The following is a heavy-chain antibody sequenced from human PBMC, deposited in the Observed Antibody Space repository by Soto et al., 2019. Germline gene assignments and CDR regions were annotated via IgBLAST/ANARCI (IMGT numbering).Heavy chain of an antibody. Sequence: SETLSLTCAVYGGSFSGYYWSWIRQPPGKGLEWIGEINHSGSTNYNPSLKSRVTISVDTSKNQFSLKLSSVTAADTAVYYCARGQGGTEWFGELLPYYFDYWGQGTLVTVSS. CDR3: ARGQGGTEWFGELLPYYFDY. D-gene: IGHD3-10*01. J-gene: IGHJ4*02. CDR1: GGSFSGYY. V-gene: IGHV4-34*01. CDR2: INHSGST.